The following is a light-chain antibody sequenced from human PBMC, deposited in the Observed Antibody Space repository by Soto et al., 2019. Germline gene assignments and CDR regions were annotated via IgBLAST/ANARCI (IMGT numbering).Light chain of an antibody. CDR3: QQYNNWPQT. Sequence: ENVLTQSPATLSLSKGERATLSCRASQSVSSNLAWYQQKPGQAPRLLIYGASSRATGIPARFSGSGSGTEFTLTISSLQSEDCAVYYCQQYNNWPQTFGQGTKV. J-gene: IGKJ1*01. V-gene: IGKV3-15*01. CDR1: QSVSSN. CDR2: GAS.